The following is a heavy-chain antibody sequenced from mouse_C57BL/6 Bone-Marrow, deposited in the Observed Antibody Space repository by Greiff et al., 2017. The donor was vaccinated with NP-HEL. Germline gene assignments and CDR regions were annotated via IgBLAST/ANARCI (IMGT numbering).Heavy chain of an antibody. CDR3: ATDGYSLFAY. D-gene: IGHD2-3*01. Sequence: VQLQQSGPGLVKPSQSLSLTCSVTGYSITSGYYWNWIRQFPGNKLEWMGYISYDGSNNYNPSLKNRISITRDTSKNQFFLKLNSVTTEDTATYYCATDGYSLFAYWGQGTLVTVSA. CDR2: ISYDGSN. CDR1: GYSITSGYY. J-gene: IGHJ3*01. V-gene: IGHV3-6*01.